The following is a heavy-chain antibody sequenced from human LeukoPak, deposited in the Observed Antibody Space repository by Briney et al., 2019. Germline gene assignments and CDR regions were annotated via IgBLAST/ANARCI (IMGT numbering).Heavy chain of an antibody. CDR3: AREPSFSGWFES. Sequence: SETLSLPCTVSGGSVNSYYWSWLRQPPGKGLEWIAYTHSSGNTHNNPSLKSRVTISVDTSKNQFSLKLSSLTAADTAVYYCAREPSFSGWFESWGQGTLVTVSS. D-gene: IGHD1-26*01. J-gene: IGHJ5*01. CDR1: GGSVNSYY. CDR2: THSSGNT. V-gene: IGHV4-59*02.